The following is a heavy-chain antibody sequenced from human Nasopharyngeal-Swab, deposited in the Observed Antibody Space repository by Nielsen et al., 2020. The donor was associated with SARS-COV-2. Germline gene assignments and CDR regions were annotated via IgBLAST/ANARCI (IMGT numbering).Heavy chain of an antibody. CDR1: GFTFSSYG. Sequence: GESLKISCAASGFTFSSYGMHWVRQAPGKGLEWVAFISYDGSNKYYADSVKGRFTISRDNSKNTLYLQMNSLRAEDTAVYYCEKGGGGGQQLVRYFDYWGQGTLVTISS. CDR2: ISYDGSNK. J-gene: IGHJ4*02. D-gene: IGHD6-13*01. V-gene: IGHV3-30*18. CDR3: EKGGGGGQQLVRYFDY.